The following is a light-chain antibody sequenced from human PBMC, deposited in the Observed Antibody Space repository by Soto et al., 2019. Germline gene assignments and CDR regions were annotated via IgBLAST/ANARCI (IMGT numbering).Light chain of an antibody. CDR3: QQRSNWPYT. Sequence: EIVLTQSPATLSFSPGERATLSCRASQSVSSYLAWYQQKPGQAPRLLIYDASNRATGIPARFSGSGSGTDFTLTIISLEPEDFAVYDCQQRSNWPYTFGQGTNLHIK. J-gene: IGKJ2*01. CDR1: QSVSSY. V-gene: IGKV3-11*01. CDR2: DAS.